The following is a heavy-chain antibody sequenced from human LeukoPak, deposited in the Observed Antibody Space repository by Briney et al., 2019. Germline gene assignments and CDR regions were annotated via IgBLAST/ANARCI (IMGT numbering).Heavy chain of an antibody. D-gene: IGHD6-13*01. CDR3: ARDCSIAAAGWGRYYYYYGMDV. CDR2: ISSSGSSI. V-gene: IGHV3-11*01. CDR1: GFTFSDYY. J-gene: IGHJ6*02. Sequence: GGSLRLSCAASGFTFSDYYMSWIRQAPGKGLEWVSYISSSGSSIYYADSVKGRFTISRDNAKNSLYLQMNSLRAEDTALYHCARDCSIAAAGWGRYYYYYGMDVWGQGTTVTVSS.